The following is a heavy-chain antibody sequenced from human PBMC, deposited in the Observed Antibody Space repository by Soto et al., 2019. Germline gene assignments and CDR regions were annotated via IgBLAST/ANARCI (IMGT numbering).Heavy chain of an antibody. J-gene: IGHJ4*02. D-gene: IGHD3-3*01. Sequence: GGSLRLSCAASGFTFSSYAMHWVRQAPGKGLEWVAVISYDGSNKYYADSVKGRFTISRDNSKNTLYLQMNSLRAEDTAVYYCASQEWSNWGRGTLVTVSS. V-gene: IGHV3-30-3*01. CDR2: ISYDGSNK. CDR1: GFTFSSYA. CDR3: ASQEWSN.